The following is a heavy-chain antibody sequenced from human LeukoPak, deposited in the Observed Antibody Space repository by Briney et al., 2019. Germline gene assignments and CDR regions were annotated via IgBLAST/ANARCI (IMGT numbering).Heavy chain of an antibody. CDR2: IDSSATYI. D-gene: IGHD2-2*01. Sequence: GGSLRLSCAASGFTFSSYSMNWVRQAPGKGLEWVSSIDSSATYIYYADSVEGRFTISRDNAKNSLYLQMNSLRAEDTAVYYCARDPYYCSRSSCYGLNWFDPWGQGTLVTVSS. V-gene: IGHV3-21*01. CDR3: ARDPYYCSRSSCYGLNWFDP. CDR1: GFTFSSYS. J-gene: IGHJ5*02.